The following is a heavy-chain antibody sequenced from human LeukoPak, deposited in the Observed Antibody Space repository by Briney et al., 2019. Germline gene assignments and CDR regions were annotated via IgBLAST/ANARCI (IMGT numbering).Heavy chain of an antibody. V-gene: IGHV4-34*01. CDR3: ARLRPYSCGYSTYYYYMDV. J-gene: IGHJ6*03. Sequence: SETLSLTCAVYGGSFSGYYWSWIRQPPGKGLEWIGEINHSGSTNYNPSLKSRVTISVDTSENQFSLKLSSVTAADTAVYYCARLRPYSCGYSTYYYYMDVWDKGTTVTVSS. D-gene: IGHD5-18*01. CDR1: GGSFSGYY. CDR2: INHSGST.